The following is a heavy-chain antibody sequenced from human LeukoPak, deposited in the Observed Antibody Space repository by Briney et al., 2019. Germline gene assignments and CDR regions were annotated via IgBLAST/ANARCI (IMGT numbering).Heavy chain of an antibody. CDR3: ARALYSSGWYGEFGY. CDR2: IYYSGST. V-gene: IGHV4-59*01. J-gene: IGHJ4*02. D-gene: IGHD6-19*01. CDR1: GGSFSGYY. Sequence: SETLSLTCAVYGGSFSGYYWSWIRQPPGKGLEWIGYIYYSGSTNYNPSLKSRVTISVDTSKNQFSLKLSSVTAADTAVYYCARALYSSGWYGEFGYWGQGTLVTVSS.